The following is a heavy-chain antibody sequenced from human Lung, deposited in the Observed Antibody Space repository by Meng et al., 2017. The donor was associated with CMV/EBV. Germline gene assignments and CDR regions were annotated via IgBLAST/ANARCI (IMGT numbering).Heavy chain of an antibody. D-gene: IGHD3-3*01. Sequence: SXXVSXKASGGNFGTYAISWVRQAPGQGLEWMGGIIPIFGTANYAQKFQGRVTITTDESTSTAYMELSSLRSEDTAVYYCARERPITIFGVVQSQWLAPXGQGXLVTVSS. CDR1: GGNFGTYA. V-gene: IGHV1-69*05. CDR3: ARERPITIFGVVQSQWLAP. J-gene: IGHJ5*02. CDR2: IIPIFGTA.